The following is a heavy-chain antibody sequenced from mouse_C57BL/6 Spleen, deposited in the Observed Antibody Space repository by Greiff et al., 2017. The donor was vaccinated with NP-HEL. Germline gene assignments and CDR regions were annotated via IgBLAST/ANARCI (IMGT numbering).Heavy chain of an antibody. D-gene: IGHD2-4*01. J-gene: IGHJ1*03. CDR1: GFTFSSYA. CDR3: TRGDDYDDGWYFDV. V-gene: IGHV5-9-1*02. CDR2: ISSGGDYI. Sequence: EVKLVESGEGLVKPGGSLKLSCAASGFTFSSYAMSWVRQTPEKRLEWVAYISSGGDYIYYADTVKGRFTISRDNARNTLYLQMSSLKSEDTAMYYCTRGDDYDDGWYFDVWGTGTTVTVSS.